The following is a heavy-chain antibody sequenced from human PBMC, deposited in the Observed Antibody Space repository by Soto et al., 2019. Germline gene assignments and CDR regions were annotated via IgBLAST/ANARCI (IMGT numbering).Heavy chain of an antibody. CDR1: GGTFSSYA. V-gene: IGHV1-69*13. CDR2: IIPIFGTA. Sequence: ASVKVSCKASGGTFSSYAISWVRQAPGQGLEWMGGIIPIFGTANYAQKFQGRVTITADESTSTAYMELSSLRSEDTAVYYCARFGRDYYYGMDVWGQGTTVTVSS. CDR3: ARFGRDYYYGMDV. J-gene: IGHJ6*02. D-gene: IGHD3-10*01.